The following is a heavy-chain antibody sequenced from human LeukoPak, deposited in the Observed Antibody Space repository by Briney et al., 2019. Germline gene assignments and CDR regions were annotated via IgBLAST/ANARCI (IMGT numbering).Heavy chain of an antibody. CDR1: GFTFSSSA. V-gene: IGHV3-23*01. D-gene: IGHD6-19*01. CDR3: AKLSYSSGWYEDY. Sequence: GGSLRLSCAASGFTFSSSAMSWVRQAPGKGLEWVAAISDTGRLSYCADSVNGRFTISRDNSKNTLSLQMNSLRAADTAVYYCAKLSYSSGWYEDYWGQGTLVTVS. CDR2: ISDTGRLS. J-gene: IGHJ4*02.